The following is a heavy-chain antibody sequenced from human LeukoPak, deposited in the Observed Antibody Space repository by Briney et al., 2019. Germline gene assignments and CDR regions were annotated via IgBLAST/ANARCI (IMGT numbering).Heavy chain of an antibody. V-gene: IGHV4-39*01. CDR1: GGSISSYY. Sequence: PSETLSLTCTVSGGSISSYYWSWIRQPPGKGLEWIGSIYYSKNTYYNPSLKSRVTISADTSKNQSSLTLGSVSATDTAVYYCVSPRGFSYGYFDYWGQGTLVTVSS. CDR3: VSPRGFSYGYFDY. J-gene: IGHJ4*02. D-gene: IGHD5-18*01. CDR2: IYYSKNT.